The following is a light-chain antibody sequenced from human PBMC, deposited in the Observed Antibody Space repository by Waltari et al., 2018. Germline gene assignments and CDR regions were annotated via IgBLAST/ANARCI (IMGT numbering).Light chain of an antibody. J-gene: IGKJ1*01. CDR3: LQHNSYPWT. Sequence: DIQMTQSPSSLSASVGDRVTITCRASQGLRNDLAWYQQKLGKAPKRLIYAASSVQSGVPSRFSGSGSGTEFTLTISSLQPEDFATYYCLQHNSYPWTFGQGTKVEIK. CDR2: AAS. CDR1: QGLRND. V-gene: IGKV1-17*01.